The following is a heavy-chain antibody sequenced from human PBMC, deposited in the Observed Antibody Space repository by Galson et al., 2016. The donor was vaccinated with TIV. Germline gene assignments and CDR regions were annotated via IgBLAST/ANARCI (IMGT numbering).Heavy chain of an antibody. V-gene: IGHV1-69*04. D-gene: IGHD3-16*01. Sequence: SVKVSCKASGGTFSSYVISWVRQAPGQGLEWMGRFTPILGMSNYAQKFQGRVTITADESTSTAYMELSSLRSDDTAVYYCAVGRGREAYYMDVWGKGTTVTVSS. CDR1: GGTFSSYV. CDR3: AVGRGREAYYMDV. J-gene: IGHJ6*03. CDR2: FTPILGMS.